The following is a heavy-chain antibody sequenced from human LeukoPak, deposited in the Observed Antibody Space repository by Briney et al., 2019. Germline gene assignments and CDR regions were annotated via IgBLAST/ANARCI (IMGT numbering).Heavy chain of an antibody. V-gene: IGHV4-30-4*08. J-gene: IGHJ3*02. CDR3: ARFAGYSGYGDAFDI. D-gene: IGHD5-12*01. CDR1: GGSISSGDYY. CDR2: IYYSGST. Sequence: TLSLTXTVSGGSISSGDYYWSWIRQPPGKGLDWIGYIYYSGSTYYNPSLKSRVTISVDTSKNQLSLKLSSVTAADTAVYYCARFAGYSGYGDAFDIWGQGTMVTVSS.